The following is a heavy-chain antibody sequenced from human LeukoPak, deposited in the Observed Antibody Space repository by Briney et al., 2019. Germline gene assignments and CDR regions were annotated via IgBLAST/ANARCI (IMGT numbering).Heavy chain of an antibody. CDR1: GGSFSGYY. V-gene: IGHV4-34*01. D-gene: IGHD3-22*01. Sequence: SETLSLTCAVYGGSFSGYYWSWLRQPPGKGLECIGEINHSGSTNYNPSLKSRVTISVDTSKNQFSLKLSSVTAADTAVYYCARVGDYYDSSGYYTFDYWGQGTLVTVSS. CDR3: ARVGDYYDSSGYYTFDY. CDR2: INHSGST. J-gene: IGHJ4*02.